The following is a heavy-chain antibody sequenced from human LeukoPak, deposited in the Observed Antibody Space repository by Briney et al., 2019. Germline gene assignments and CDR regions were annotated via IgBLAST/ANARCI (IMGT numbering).Heavy chain of an antibody. Sequence: GGSLRHPCAASGFNLNCYSMLWLRQAPGKGLEWVSSISRSSSYISYAASVKGRFPISRDSAKTSLYLQMNRLRAEDTAVYYGARFSVTGIAVAGTNRFDYWGQGTLVTVSS. CDR2: ISRSSSYI. D-gene: IGHD6-19*01. V-gene: IGHV3-21*01. CDR1: GFNLNCYS. J-gene: IGHJ4*02. CDR3: ARFSVTGIAVAGTNRFDY.